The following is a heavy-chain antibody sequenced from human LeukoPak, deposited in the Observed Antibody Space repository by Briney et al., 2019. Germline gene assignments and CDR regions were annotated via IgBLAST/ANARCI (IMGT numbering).Heavy chain of an antibody. J-gene: IGHJ6*02. D-gene: IGHD3-22*01. CDR1: GGSFSGYY. CDR3: AVLGLYYYDSSGPPLRNGMDV. CDR2: INHSGST. V-gene: IGHV4-34*01. Sequence: SETLSLTCAVYGGSFSGYYWSWIRQPPGKGLEWIGEINHSGSTNYNPSLKSRVTISVDTSKNQFSLKLSSVTAADTAVYYCAVLGLYYYDSSGPPLRNGMDVWGQGTTVTVSS.